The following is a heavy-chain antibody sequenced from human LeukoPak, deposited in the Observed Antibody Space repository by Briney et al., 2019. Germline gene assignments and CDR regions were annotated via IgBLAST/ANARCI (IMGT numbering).Heavy chain of an antibody. Sequence: PGRSLRLSCAASGFTFSSYAMHWVRQAPGKGLEWVAVISYDGSNKYYADSVKGRFTISRDNSKNTLYLQMNSLRAEDTAVYYCAKEDYYDSSGPDYWGQGTLVTVSS. J-gene: IGHJ4*02. V-gene: IGHV3-30*04. D-gene: IGHD3-22*01. CDR3: AKEDYYDSSGPDY. CDR2: ISYDGSNK. CDR1: GFTFSSYA.